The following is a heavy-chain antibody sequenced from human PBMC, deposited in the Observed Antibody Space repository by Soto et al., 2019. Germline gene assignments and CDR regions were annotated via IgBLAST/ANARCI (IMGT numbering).Heavy chain of an antibody. CDR3: ATEGYSYGSPDY. J-gene: IGHJ4*02. Sequence: QVQLVESGGGVVQPGRSLRLSCAASGFTFSSYGMHWVRQAPGKGLEWVAVISYDGSNKYYADSVKGRFTISRDNSKNTLYLQMNSLRAEDTAVYYCATEGYSYGSPDYWGQGTLVTVSS. V-gene: IGHV3-30*03. CDR1: GFTFSSYG. CDR2: ISYDGSNK. D-gene: IGHD5-18*01.